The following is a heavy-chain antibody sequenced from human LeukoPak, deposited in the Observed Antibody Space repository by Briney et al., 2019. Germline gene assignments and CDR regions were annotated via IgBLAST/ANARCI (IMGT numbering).Heavy chain of an antibody. V-gene: IGHV1-69*05. CDR1: GGTFSSYA. J-gene: IGHJ4*02. D-gene: IGHD3-10*01. CDR3: ARDAYYGSGSYESFFFDY. CDR2: IIPIFGTV. Sequence: SVKVSCKASGGTFSSYAISWVRQAPGQGLEWMGGIIPIFGTVNYAQKFQGGVTITTDESTSTAYMELSSLRSEDTAVYYCARDAYYGSGSYESFFFDYWGQGTLVTVSS.